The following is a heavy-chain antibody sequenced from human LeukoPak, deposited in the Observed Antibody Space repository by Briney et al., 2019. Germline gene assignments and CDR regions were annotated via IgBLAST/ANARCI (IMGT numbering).Heavy chain of an antibody. CDR1: GGSISSSSYY. J-gene: IGHJ4*02. CDR2: IYYSGST. D-gene: IGHD6-19*01. Sequence: SETLSLTCTVSGGSISSSSYYWGWIRQPPGKGLEWIGSIYYSGSTYYNPSLKSRVTISVDTSKNQFSLKLSSVTAADTAVYYCARTNRHSNGWFGGFDYWGQGTLVTVSS. CDR3: ARTNRHSNGWFGGFDY. V-gene: IGHV4-39*07.